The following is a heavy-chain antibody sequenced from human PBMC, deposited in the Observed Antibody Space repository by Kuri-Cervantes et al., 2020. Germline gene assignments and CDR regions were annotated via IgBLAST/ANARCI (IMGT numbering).Heavy chain of an antibody. CDR2: INPSGGSP. CDR3: AEVNWNYGIWFDP. D-gene: IGHD1-7*01. CDR1: GYTFTSYY. V-gene: IGHV1-46*01. J-gene: IGHJ5*02. Sequence: ASVKVSCKASGYTFTSYYMHWVRQAPGQGLEWMGIINPSGGSPSYAHKFQGRVTMTRDTSTSAVYLELSSLRSEDTAVYYCAEVNWNYGIWFDPWGQGTLVTVSS.